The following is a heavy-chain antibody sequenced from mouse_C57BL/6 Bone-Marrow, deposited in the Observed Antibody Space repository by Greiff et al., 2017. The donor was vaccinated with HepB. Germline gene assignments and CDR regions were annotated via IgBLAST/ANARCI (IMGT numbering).Heavy chain of an antibody. V-gene: IGHV1-50*01. CDR2: IDPSDSYT. D-gene: IGHD6-2*01. CDR1: GYTFTSYW. J-gene: IGHJ2*01. Sequence: QVQLQQPGAELVKPGASVKLSCKASGYTFTSYWMQWVKQRPGQGLEWIGEIDPSDSYTNYNQKFKGKATLTVDTSSSTAYMQLSSLTSEDSAVYNCARGLPYYFDYWGQGTTLTVSS. CDR3: ARGLPYYFDY.